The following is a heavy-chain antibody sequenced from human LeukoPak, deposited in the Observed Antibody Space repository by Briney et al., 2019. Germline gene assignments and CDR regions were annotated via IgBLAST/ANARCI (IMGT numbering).Heavy chain of an antibody. CDR3: ARGGVVNGKYYFDY. CDR2: ISYDGSNK. CDR1: GFTFSSYG. Sequence: GGSLRLSCAASGFTFSSYGMHWVRQAPGKGLEWVAVISYDGSNKYYADSVKGRFTISRDNSKNTLYLQVNSLRAEDTALYYCARGGVVNGKYYFDYWGQGTLVTVSS. J-gene: IGHJ4*02. V-gene: IGHV3-30*03. D-gene: IGHD2-21*01.